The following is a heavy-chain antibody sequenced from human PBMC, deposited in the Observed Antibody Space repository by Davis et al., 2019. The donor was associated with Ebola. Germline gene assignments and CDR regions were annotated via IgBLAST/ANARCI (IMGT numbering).Heavy chain of an antibody. CDR1: GFTLSAYT. Sequence: GESLKISCAASGFTLSAYTMNWVRQAPGKGLEWVSSITSSPYIYYADSVKGRFTISRDYAKNSLYLQMNSLRADDTAVYYCARDSDDYSFDYWGQGTLVTVSS. CDR2: ITSSPYI. V-gene: IGHV3-21*01. J-gene: IGHJ4*02. CDR3: ARDSDDYSFDY. D-gene: IGHD4-11*01.